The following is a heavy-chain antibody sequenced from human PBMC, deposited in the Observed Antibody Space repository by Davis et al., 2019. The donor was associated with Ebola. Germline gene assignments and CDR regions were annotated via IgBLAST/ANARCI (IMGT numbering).Heavy chain of an antibody. CDR3: TTRLVNHFDY. Sequence: GESLKISCAASGFTFSSYTMNWVRQAPGKGLEWVSTISDGGRNTHYADSVKGRFTISRDDSKSTLFLQMNALRAEDTALYYCTTRLVNHFDYWGQGTLVTVYS. V-gene: IGHV3-23*01. J-gene: IGHJ4*02. D-gene: IGHD6-19*01. CDR2: ISDGGRNT. CDR1: GFTFSSYT.